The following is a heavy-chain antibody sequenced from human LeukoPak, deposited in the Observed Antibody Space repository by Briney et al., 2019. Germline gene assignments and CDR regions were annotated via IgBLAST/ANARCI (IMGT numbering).Heavy chain of an antibody. D-gene: IGHD3-10*01. Sequence: GETLRLSCAASGFTFSSYSMNWVRQAPGKGLEWVSSISSSSSYIYYADSVKGRFTISRDNAKNSLYLQMSSLRAEDTAVYYCASPRHSGLLWFGELANWGQGTLVTVSS. CDR3: ASPRHSGLLWFGELAN. J-gene: IGHJ4*02. CDR2: ISSSSSYI. V-gene: IGHV3-21*01. CDR1: GFTFSSYS.